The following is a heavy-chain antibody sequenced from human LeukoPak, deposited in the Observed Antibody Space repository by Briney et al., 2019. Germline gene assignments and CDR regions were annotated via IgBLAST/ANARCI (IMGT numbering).Heavy chain of an antibody. CDR1: GFTFSSYA. V-gene: IGHV3-23*01. CDR2: LSGSGGST. J-gene: IGHJ5*02. CDR3: AKTDFSMWSWFDP. D-gene: IGHD3-3*01. Sequence: GGSLRLSCAASGFTFSSYAMSWVRQAPGKGLEWVSALSGSGGSTYYADSVKGRFTISRDTSKNTLYLQMNSLRAEDTAVYYCAKTDFSMWSWFDPWGQGNLVTVSS.